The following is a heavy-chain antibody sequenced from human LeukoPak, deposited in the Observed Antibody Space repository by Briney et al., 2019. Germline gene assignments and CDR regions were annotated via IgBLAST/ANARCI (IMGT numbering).Heavy chain of an antibody. CDR2: IFYSGST. D-gene: IGHD3-9*01. Sequence: SETLSLTCTVSGGSINSGSYHWGWIRQPPGKGLEWIGIIFYSGSTYYNPTLKSRVTISVDTSKNHFSLRLSSVTAADTAVYYCARVILNYDILTGYYNEVQDSWGQGTLVTVSS. V-gene: IGHV4-39*02. CDR1: GGSINSGSYH. CDR3: ARVILNYDILTGYYNEVQDS. J-gene: IGHJ4*02.